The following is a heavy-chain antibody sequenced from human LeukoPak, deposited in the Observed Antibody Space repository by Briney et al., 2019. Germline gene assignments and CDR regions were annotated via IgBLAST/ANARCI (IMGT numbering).Heavy chain of an antibody. Sequence: ASVKVSCKASGYTFTSYDINWVRQAPGQGLEWMGWMNPNSGNTGYAQKFQGRVTMTRNTSISTAYMELSSLRSEDTAVYYCARGYYGSGSYFLDFDYWGQGTLVTVSS. V-gene: IGHV1-8*01. CDR2: MNPNSGNT. J-gene: IGHJ4*02. CDR1: GYTFTSYD. D-gene: IGHD3-10*01. CDR3: ARGYYGSGSYFLDFDY.